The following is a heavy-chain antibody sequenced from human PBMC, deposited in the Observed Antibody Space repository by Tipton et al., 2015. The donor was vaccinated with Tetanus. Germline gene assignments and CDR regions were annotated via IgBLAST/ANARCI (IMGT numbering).Heavy chain of an antibody. CDR2: IYYSGST. CDR1: GGSISDKKYY. J-gene: IGHJ4*02. Sequence: TLSLTCTVSGGSISDKKYYWGWIRQAPGKGLEWIASIYYSGSTFYHPSLQSRVTISVDTSKNQFSLRLSSVTAADTAVYFCARHPPPYYYGSGSYLDYRGQGTPVTVSS. V-gene: IGHV4-39*01. D-gene: IGHD3-10*01. CDR3: ARHPPPYYYGSGSYLDY.